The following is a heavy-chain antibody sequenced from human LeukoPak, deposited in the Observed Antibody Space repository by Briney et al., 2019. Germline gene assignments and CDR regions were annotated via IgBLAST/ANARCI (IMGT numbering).Heavy chain of an antibody. CDR2: IWYDGTKK. Sequence: GGSLRLSCAASGFTFSTYAMTWVRQAPGKGLEWVAVIWYDGTKKYYGDSVKGRFTTSRDNSKNTLYLQMNSLRAEDTAVYYCARIYCGGDCLDAAPLSDAFDIWGQGTMVTVSS. V-gene: IGHV3-33*08. D-gene: IGHD2-21*02. J-gene: IGHJ3*02. CDR3: ARIYCGGDCLDAAPLSDAFDI. CDR1: GFTFSTYA.